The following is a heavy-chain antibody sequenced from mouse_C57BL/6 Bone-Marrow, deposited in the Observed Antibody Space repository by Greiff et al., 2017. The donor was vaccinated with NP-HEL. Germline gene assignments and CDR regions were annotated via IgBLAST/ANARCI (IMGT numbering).Heavy chain of an antibody. Sequence: EVKLVESGGGLVQPGGSMKLSCAASGFTFSDAWMDWVRQSPEKGLEWVAEIRNKANNHATYYAESVKGRFTISRDDSKSSVYRQMNSLRAEDTGIYYCTRVTAQATDYWGQGTTLTVSS. J-gene: IGHJ2*01. CDR3: TRVTAQATDY. CDR2: IRNKANNHAT. CDR1: GFTFSDAW. D-gene: IGHD3-2*02. V-gene: IGHV6-6*01.